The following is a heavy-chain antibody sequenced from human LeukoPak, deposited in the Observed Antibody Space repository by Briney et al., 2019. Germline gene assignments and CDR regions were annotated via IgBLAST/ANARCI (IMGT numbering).Heavy chain of an antibody. V-gene: IGHV3-23*01. CDR1: GFTFSSYA. CDR2: ISGSGGSA. J-gene: IGHJ4*02. D-gene: IGHD6-13*01. CDR3: AQDPPRRAAGTGVY. Sequence: PGGSLRLSCAASGFTFSSYAMSCVRQAPGKGREGGSGISGSGGSAYYAESVKGRFTISRDNSKNTLYLQMNSLRAEDTAVYYCAQDPPRRAAGTGVYWGQGTLVTVSS.